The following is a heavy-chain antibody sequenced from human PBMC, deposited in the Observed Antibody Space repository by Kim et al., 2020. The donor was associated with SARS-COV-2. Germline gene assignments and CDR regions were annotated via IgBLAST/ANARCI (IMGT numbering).Heavy chain of an antibody. D-gene: IGHD1-26*01. CDR3: ARDGPFPPSASDY. J-gene: IGHJ4*02. V-gene: IGHV3-53*04. Sequence: YADFVQGRFTISRHTSKNSLYLQMNSLRAEDKAVYYCARDGPFPPSASDYWGQGTLLTVSS.